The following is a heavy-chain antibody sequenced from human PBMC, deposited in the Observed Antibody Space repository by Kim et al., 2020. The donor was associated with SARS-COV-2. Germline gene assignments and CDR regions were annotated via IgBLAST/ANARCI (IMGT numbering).Heavy chain of an antibody. CDR1: GLTFSNYA. J-gene: IGHJ6*02. Sequence: GGSLRLSCAASGLTFSNYAMGWVRQAPGKGLEWVSSINAAGDDTYYSDAVKGRFTISRDNSQNTLYLQMNSLRAEDTALYYCAEGQSNIIRYGMDVWGQGTTVTVSS. CDR3: AEGQSNIIRYGMDV. V-gene: IGHV3-23*01. CDR2: INAAGDDT.